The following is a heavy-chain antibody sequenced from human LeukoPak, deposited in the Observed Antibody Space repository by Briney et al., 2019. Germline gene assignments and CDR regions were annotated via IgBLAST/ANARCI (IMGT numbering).Heavy chain of an antibody. Sequence: SVKVSCKASGGTFSSYAISWVRQAPGQGLEWMGGIIPIFGTANYAQKFQGRVTITTDESTSTAYMELSSLRSEDTAVYYCARSRDGYNYYYYYYMDVWGKGTTVTVPS. J-gene: IGHJ6*03. CDR1: GGTFSSYA. V-gene: IGHV1-69*05. D-gene: IGHD5-24*01. CDR3: ARSRDGYNYYYYYYMDV. CDR2: IIPIFGTA.